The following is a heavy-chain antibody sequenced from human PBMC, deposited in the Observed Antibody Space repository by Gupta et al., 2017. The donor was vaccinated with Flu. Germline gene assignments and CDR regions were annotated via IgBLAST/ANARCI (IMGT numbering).Heavy chain of an antibody. J-gene: IGHJ5*02. D-gene: IGHD2-15*01. V-gene: IGHV3-30*18. Sequence: VAVISNDGGGIFYTDSVKGRFTISRDNSKDTVYVQMNSLRVEDTAVYYCAEDSRDYSSGNCSPYPLERYFDPWGRGTLVTVSS. CDR2: ISNDGGGI. CDR3: AEDSRDYSSGNCSPYPLERYFDP.